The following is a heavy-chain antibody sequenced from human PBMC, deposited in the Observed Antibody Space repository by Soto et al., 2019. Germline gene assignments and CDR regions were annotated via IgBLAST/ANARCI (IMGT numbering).Heavy chain of an antibody. CDR3: ARSAPLGYCSGTSCYGGDY. CDR1: GGSFSGYY. Sequence: QVQLQQRGAGLLKPSETLSLTCAVYGGSFSGYYWSWIRQPPGKGLEWIGETNHRGSTNYNPSLKSRVTVSVEQSKNQSSLKLSSVTAADTAVYYCARSAPLGYCSGTSCYGGDYWGQGTLVTVSS. CDR2: TNHRGST. D-gene: IGHD2-2*01. J-gene: IGHJ4*02. V-gene: IGHV4-34*01.